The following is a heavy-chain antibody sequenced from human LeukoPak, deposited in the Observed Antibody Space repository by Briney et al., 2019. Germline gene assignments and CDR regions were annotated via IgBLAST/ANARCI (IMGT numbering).Heavy chain of an antibody. D-gene: IGHD2-21*02. J-gene: IGHJ6*02. CDR2: ISGSGGST. Sequence: GGSLRLSCAASGFTFSSYAMSWVRQAPGKGLEWVSAISGSGGSTYYADSVKGRFTISRDNSKNTLYLQMNSLRAEDTAVYYCAKRGSCGGDCYLQKGSYYYYGMDVWGQGTTVTVSS. V-gene: IGHV3-23*01. CDR1: GFTFSSYA. CDR3: AKRGSCGGDCYLQKGSYYYYGMDV.